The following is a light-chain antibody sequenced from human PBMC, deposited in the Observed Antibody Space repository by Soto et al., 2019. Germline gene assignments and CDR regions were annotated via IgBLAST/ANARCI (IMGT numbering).Light chain of an antibody. Sequence: EIVMTQSPATLSVSPGERATLSCRASQSVSSNLAWYQQKPGQAPRLLIYGASTRATDIPARISGSGSGTELTLTISSLQSQDLAIYDCQHYEEWPPSYTFGQGTKMDI. V-gene: IGKV3-15*01. CDR1: QSVSSN. CDR2: GAS. J-gene: IGKJ2*01. CDR3: QHYEEWPPSYT.